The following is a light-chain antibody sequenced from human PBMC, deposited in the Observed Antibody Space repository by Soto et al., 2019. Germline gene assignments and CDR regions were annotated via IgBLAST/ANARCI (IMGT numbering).Light chain of an antibody. CDR1: KNDFGVYDF. J-gene: IGLJ1*01. CDR2: EVV. V-gene: IGLV2-8*01. CDR3: KSYAGSNTYV. Sequence: QSVLTQPPSASGSPGQSVTISLPGAKNDFGVYDFVSWYQHHPGKAPRLIIYEVVQRPSGVPDRFSGSKSGNTASLTVSGLQAADEADYFCKSYAGSNTYVFGSGTKLTVL.